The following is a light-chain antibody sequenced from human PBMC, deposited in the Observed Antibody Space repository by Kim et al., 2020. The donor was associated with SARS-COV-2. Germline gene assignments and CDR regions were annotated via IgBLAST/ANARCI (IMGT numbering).Light chain of an antibody. CDR2: GAS. Sequence: EIVLTQSPGTLSLSPGERATLSCRASQSVSSSYLAWYQQKPDQAPRLLIYGASSRATGIPDRFSGSGSGTDFTLTISRLEPEDFAVYYCQQYGSSPSYSFGQGTKLEI. J-gene: IGKJ2*03. CDR1: QSVSSSY. CDR3: QQYGSSPSYS. V-gene: IGKV3-20*01.